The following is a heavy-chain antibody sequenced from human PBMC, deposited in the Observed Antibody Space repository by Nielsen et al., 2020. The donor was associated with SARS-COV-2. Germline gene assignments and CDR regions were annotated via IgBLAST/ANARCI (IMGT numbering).Heavy chain of an antibody. D-gene: IGHD5-18*01. Sequence: SSVKVPCKASGRTLSSYAISWVRQAPGQGLEWMGGIIPIFGTANYAQKFQGRVTITADKSTSTAYMELSSLRSEDTAVYYCARGRRGYSYGHGYWGQGTLVTVSS. CDR1: GRTLSSYA. V-gene: IGHV1-69*06. CDR3: ARGRRGYSYGHGY. CDR2: IIPIFGTA. J-gene: IGHJ4*02.